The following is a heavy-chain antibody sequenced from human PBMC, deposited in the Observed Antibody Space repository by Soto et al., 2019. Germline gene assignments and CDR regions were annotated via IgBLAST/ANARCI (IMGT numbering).Heavy chain of an antibody. D-gene: IGHD6-6*01. V-gene: IGHV3-23*01. CDR3: AKDRTVAARHFDY. Sequence: GGSLRLSCAASGFAFSNYAMHWVRQAPGKGLEWVSSISTSIDATYYADSVKGRFTISRDDSKTTLYLQMNSLRAEASAVYYCAKDRTVAARHFDYWGQGTQVTVAS. CDR1: GFAFSNYA. CDR2: ISTSIDAT. J-gene: IGHJ4*02.